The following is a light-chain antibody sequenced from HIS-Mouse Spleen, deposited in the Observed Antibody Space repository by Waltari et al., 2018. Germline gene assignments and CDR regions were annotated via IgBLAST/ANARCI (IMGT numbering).Light chain of an antibody. CDR1: SSNIGSNY. V-gene: IGLV1-47*01. Sequence: QSVLTQPPSASGTPGQRVTISCSGSSSNIGSNYVYWYQQLPGTAPKLLIYRNNPRPEGVPDRFSGSKSGTSASLAISGLRSEDEADYYCAAWDDSLSGHVVFGGGTKLTVL. CDR2: RNN. J-gene: IGLJ2*01. CDR3: AAWDDSLSGHVV.